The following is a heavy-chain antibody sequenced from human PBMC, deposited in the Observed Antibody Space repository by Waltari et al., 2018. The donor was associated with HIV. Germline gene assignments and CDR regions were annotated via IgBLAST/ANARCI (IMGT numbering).Heavy chain of an antibody. CDR1: GYTFTGYY. CDR2: INPNSGGT. CDR3: AKGRGIDY. D-gene: IGHD3-10*01. Sequence: QVQLVQSGAEVKKPGASVKVSCKASGYTFTGYYMHWVRQAPGQGLEWMGLINPNSGGTNYAQKFQGRFTISRDNSKNTLYLQMNSLRAEDTAVYYCAKGRGIDYWGQGTLVTVSS. V-gene: IGHV1-2*02. J-gene: IGHJ4*02.